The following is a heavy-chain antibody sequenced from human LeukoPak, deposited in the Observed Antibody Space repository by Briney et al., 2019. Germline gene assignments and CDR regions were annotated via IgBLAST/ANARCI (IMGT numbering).Heavy chain of an antibody. CDR3: TRDIFDY. Sequence: GGSLRLSCAASGFTFSSYAMSWVRQAPGKGLEWVSAISGSGGSTYYADSVKGRFTISTDNAKNSLILQMDSLRAEDAAVYYCTRDIFDYWGQGTLVTVSS. J-gene: IGHJ4*02. V-gene: IGHV3-23*01. CDR1: GFTFSSYA. CDR2: ISGSGGST.